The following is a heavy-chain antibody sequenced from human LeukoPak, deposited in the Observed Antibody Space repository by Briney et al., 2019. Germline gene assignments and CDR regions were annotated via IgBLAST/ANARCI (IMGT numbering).Heavy chain of an antibody. CDR3: ARRCCDYFDY. CDR2: IKQDGSEK. J-gene: IGHJ4*02. V-gene: IGHV3-7*01. Sequence: GGSLRLSCAASGFTFSRYWLSWVRQAPGKGLEWVGNIKQDGSEKYYVDSVKGRFTISSDNAKNALYLQMNSLRAEDTAVYYCARRCCDYFDYWGQGTLVTVSS. D-gene: IGHD2-21*01. CDR1: GFTFSRYW.